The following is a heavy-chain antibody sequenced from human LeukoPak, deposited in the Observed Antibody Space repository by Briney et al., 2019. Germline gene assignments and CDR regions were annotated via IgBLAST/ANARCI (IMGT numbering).Heavy chain of an antibody. CDR3: ARDLTLGYCSGGSCYSDAFDI. Sequence: PGGSLRLSCAASGFTFSSYGMHWVRQAPGKGLEWVAGISYDGSNKYYADSVKGRFTISRDNSKNTLYLQMNSLRAEDTAVYYCARDLTLGYCSGGSCYSDAFDIWGQGTMVTVSS. V-gene: IGHV3-30*03. CDR1: GFTFSSYG. CDR2: ISYDGSNK. D-gene: IGHD2-15*01. J-gene: IGHJ3*02.